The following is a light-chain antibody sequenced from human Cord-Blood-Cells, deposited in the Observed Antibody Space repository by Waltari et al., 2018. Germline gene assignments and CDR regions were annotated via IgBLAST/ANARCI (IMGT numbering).Light chain of an antibody. Sequence: DIVMTQSPDSLAVSLGERATINCKSSQSVLYSSNNKNYLAWYQQKPGQPPKLLIYWASTRESGMPDRFSGRGSGTDFTLTISSLQAEDVSVYYCQQYYSTPWTFGQATKVEIK. CDR3: QQYYSTPWT. J-gene: IGKJ1*01. CDR1: QSVLYSSNNKNY. CDR2: WAS. V-gene: IGKV4-1*01.